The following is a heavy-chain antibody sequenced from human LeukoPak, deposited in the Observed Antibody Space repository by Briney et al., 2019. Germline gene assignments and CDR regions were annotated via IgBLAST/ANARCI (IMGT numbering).Heavy chain of an antibody. V-gene: IGHV5-51*01. CDR2: IYPGDSDT. CDR1: GYSFTSYW. D-gene: IGHD6-13*01. CDR3: ARHPWGVSAAGTRGDWFDP. J-gene: IGHJ5*02. Sequence: GESLKISCKGSGYSFTSYWIGWVRQMPGKGLEWMGIIYPGDSDTRYSPSFQGQVTISADKSISTAYLQWSSLKASDPAMYYCARHPWGVSAAGTRGDWFDPWGQGTLVTVSS.